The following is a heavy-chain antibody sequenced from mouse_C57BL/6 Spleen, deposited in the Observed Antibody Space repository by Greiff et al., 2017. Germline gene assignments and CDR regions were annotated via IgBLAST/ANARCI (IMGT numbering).Heavy chain of an antibody. D-gene: IGHD1-1*01. Sequence: VKLVESGPELVKPGASVKLSCKASGYTFTSYWMHWVKQRPGRGLEWIGRIDPNSGGTKYNEKFKSKATLTVDKPSSTAYMQLSSLTSEDSAVYYCATVTTVVATDFDYWGQGTTLTVSS. CDR1: GYTFTSYW. J-gene: IGHJ2*01. CDR2: IDPNSGGT. V-gene: IGHV1-72*01. CDR3: ATVTTVVATDFDY.